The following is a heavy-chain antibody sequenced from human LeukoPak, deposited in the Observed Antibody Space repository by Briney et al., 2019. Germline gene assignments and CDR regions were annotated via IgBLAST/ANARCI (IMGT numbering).Heavy chain of an antibody. Sequence: PGGSLRLSCAASGFSLTTYPMNWIRRVPGEGLEWVSHISSDGNTEYYADSVRVRFTMSRDNAKNSLDLHMNSLRTEDTAVYYCARDIVNGPFVTSLESWGQGALVTVSS. J-gene: IGHJ4*02. CDR1: GFSLTTYP. D-gene: IGHD2-8*01. CDR2: ISSDGNTE. CDR3: ARDIVNGPFVTSLES. V-gene: IGHV3-48*03.